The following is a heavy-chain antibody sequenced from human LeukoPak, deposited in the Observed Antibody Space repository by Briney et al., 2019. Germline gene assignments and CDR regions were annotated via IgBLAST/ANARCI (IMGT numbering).Heavy chain of an antibody. J-gene: IGHJ4*02. V-gene: IGHV3-30*18. D-gene: IGHD3-10*01. Sequence: PGGSLRPSCTASGFTFNNYGIHWVRQAPGKGLEWVALVSYEGSLKYYADSVKDRFTISRDNSKNTVYLQINNLRADDTAVYYCAKEYAQLLWFGELFHWGQGTPITVSS. CDR2: VSYEGSLK. CDR1: GFTFNNYG. CDR3: AKEYAQLLWFGELFH.